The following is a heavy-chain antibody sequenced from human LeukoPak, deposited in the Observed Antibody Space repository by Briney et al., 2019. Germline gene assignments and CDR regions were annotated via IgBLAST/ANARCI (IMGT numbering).Heavy chain of an antibody. CDR2: TNSDGSST. J-gene: IGHJ6*02. D-gene: IGHD3-9*01. Sequence: GGSLRLSCAASGFTFSSYWMHWVRQAPGKGLVWVSRTNSDGSSTSYADSVKGRFTISRDNAKNTLYLQMNSLRAEDTAVYYCAIDHYDILTGDEYYYYYGMDVWGQGTTVTVSS. CDR1: GFTFSSYW. CDR3: AIDHYDILTGDEYYYYYGMDV. V-gene: IGHV3-74*01.